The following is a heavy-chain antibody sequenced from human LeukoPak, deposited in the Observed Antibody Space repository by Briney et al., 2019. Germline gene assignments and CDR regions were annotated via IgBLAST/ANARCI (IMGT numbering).Heavy chain of an antibody. V-gene: IGHV2-5*01. CDR2: IYWNDDK. CDR1: GFSFNAGPEG. J-gene: IGHJ4*02. D-gene: IGHD3-10*01. CDR3: AHRGITMVRGFFDY. Sequence: SGPTLVKPTQTLTLTCNFSGFSFNAGPEGVGWIRQPPGKALEWLAIIYWNDDKRYRSSLQSRLTITKDTSKNQVVLTMANMDPVDTATYYCAHRGITMVRGFFDYWGQGTPVTVSS.